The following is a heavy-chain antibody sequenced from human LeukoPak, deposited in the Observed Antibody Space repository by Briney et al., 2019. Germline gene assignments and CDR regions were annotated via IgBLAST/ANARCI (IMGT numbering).Heavy chain of an antibody. CDR2: INPSGGST. CDR1: GYTFTSYY. V-gene: IGHV1-46*01. J-gene: IGHJ4*02. D-gene: IGHD4-17*01. CDR3: ARGLTHYGDYDAY. Sequence: ASVKVFCKASGYTFTSYYMHWVRQAPGQGLEWMGIINPSGGSTSYAQKFQDRVAMTRDTSTSTVYLQLSSLRSEDTAVYYCARGLTHYGDYDAYWGQGTLVTVSS.